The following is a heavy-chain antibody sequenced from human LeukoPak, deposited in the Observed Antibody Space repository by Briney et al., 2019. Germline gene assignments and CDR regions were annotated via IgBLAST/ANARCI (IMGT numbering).Heavy chain of an antibody. Sequence: PGGSLRLSCAASGFTVSSNYMSWVRQAPGKGLEWVSYFGWSGTTILYADSVRGRFTVSRDSAKNSLYLQMNSLRDEDSALYYCARDSGSGWSNDYWGQGTLVTVSS. J-gene: IGHJ4*02. CDR2: FGWSGTTI. V-gene: IGHV3-48*02. D-gene: IGHD6-19*01. CDR1: GFTVSSNY. CDR3: ARDSGSGWSNDY.